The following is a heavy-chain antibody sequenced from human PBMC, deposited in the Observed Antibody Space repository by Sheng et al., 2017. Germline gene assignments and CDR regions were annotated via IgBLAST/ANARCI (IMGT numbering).Heavy chain of an antibody. V-gene: IGHV3-48*03. Sequence: EVQLVESGGGLVQPGGSLRLSCAASGFTFSSYEMNWVRQAPGKGLEWVSYISSSGSTIYYADSVKGRFTISRDNAKNSLYLQMNSLRAEDTAVYYCASLGYCSGGSCHPTSLTTEEAIDYWGQGTLVTVSS. D-gene: IGHD2-15*01. CDR3: ASLGYCSGGSCHPTSLTTEEAIDY. CDR2: ISSSGSTI. CDR1: GFTFSSYE. J-gene: IGHJ4*02.